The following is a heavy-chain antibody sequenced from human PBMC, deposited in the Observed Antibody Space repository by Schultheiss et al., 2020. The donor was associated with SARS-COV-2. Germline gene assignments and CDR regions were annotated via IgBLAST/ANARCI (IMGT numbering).Heavy chain of an antibody. J-gene: IGHJ6*02. CDR3: ARDVNVRRCSGGSCYLYGMDV. V-gene: IGHV4-31*03. Sequence: SETLSLTCTVSGGSISSGGYYWSWIRQHPGKGLEWIGYIYYSGSTYYNPSLKSRVTISVDTSKNQFSLKLSSVTAADTAVYYCARDVNVRRCSGGSCYLYGMDVWGQGTTVTVSS. D-gene: IGHD2-15*01. CDR1: GGSISSGGYY. CDR2: IYYSGST.